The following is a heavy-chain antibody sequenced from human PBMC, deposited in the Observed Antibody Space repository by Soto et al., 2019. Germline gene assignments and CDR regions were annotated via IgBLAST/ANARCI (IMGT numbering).Heavy chain of an antibody. CDR2: ISSDGSNT. J-gene: IGHJ6*03. CDR3: ARGVASQSNYYYYMDV. CDR1: GFTFSSYA. D-gene: IGHD2-15*01. Sequence: TGGSLRLSCSASGFTFSSYAMHWVRRAPGKGLESVSGISSDGSNTYYANSVKGRFVISRDNSKNTLYLQVGGLRTEDMAVYYCARGVASQSNYYYYMDVWGKGTTVTVSS. V-gene: IGHV3-64*01.